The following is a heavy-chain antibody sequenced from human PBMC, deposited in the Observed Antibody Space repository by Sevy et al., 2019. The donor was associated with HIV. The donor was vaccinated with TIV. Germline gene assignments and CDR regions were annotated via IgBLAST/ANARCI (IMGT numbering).Heavy chain of an antibody. CDR3: AREPGDSSGWYYDY. CDR1: GGSISSGGYY. J-gene: IGHJ4*02. CDR2: IYYSGST. V-gene: IGHV4-31*03. D-gene: IGHD6-19*01. Sequence: SETLSLTCTVSGGSISSGGYYWSWIRQHPGKGLEWIGYIYYSGSTYYNPSLKSRVTISVDTSKNQFSLKLSSVTAADTAVYYCAREPGDSSGWYYDYWGQGTLVTVSS.